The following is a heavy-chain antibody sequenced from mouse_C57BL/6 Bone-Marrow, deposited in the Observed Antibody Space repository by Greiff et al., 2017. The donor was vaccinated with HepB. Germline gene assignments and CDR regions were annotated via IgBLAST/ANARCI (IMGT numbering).Heavy chain of an antibody. J-gene: IGHJ3*01. D-gene: IGHD1-1*01. CDR2: ISSGGSYT. Sequence: DVKLVESGGDLVKPGGSLKLSCAASGFTFSSYGMSWVRQTPDKRLEWVATISSGGSYTYYPDSVKGRFTISRDNAKNTLYLQMSSLKSEDTAMYYCARRGIYYDGSPWFAYWGQGTLVTVSA. CDR1: GFTFSSYG. CDR3: ARRGIYYDGSPWFAY. V-gene: IGHV5-6*02.